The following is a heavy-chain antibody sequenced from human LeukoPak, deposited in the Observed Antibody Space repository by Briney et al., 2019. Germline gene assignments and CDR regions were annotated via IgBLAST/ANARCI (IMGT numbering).Heavy chain of an antibody. J-gene: IGHJ5*02. V-gene: IGHV4-59*08. Sequence: PSETLSLTCTVSGGSISSYYWSWIRQPPGKGLEWIAYIYYSGSTNYNPSLKSRVTMSVDTSKNQFSLKLSSVTAADTAVYSCARSPPFDLGRSQWFDPWGQGTLVTVSS. CDR2: IYYSGST. CDR1: GGSISSYY. CDR3: ARSPPFDLGRSQWFDP. D-gene: IGHD3-16*01.